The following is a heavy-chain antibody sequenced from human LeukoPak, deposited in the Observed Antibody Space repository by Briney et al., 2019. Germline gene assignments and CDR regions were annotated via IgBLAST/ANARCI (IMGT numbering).Heavy chain of an antibody. CDR2: ISGSGGST. Sequence: GGSLRLSCAASGFTFSNYAMSWVRQAPGKGLEWVSAISGSGGSTYYADSVKGRFTISRDNSKNTLYLQMNSLRAEDTAVYYCAKDGTPITMVRGVIGDYYYMDVWGKGTTVTVSS. J-gene: IGHJ6*03. V-gene: IGHV3-23*01. CDR3: AKDGTPITMVRGVIGDYYYMDV. CDR1: GFTFSNYA. D-gene: IGHD3-10*01.